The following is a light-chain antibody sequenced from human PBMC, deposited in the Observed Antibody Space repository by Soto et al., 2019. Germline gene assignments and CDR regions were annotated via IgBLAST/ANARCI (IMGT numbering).Light chain of an antibody. Sequence: DIQMTQSPSTVSAYVGDSVTITCRASQSITTWFAWYQQRPGKAPKLLIYDVSSLQSGVPSRFSGSGSGTEFTLTISSLQSDDFGTFYCQHYKMYSPWTFGQGTKVDIK. J-gene: IGKJ1*01. CDR3: QHYKMYSPWT. V-gene: IGKV1-5*01. CDR2: DVS. CDR1: QSITTW.